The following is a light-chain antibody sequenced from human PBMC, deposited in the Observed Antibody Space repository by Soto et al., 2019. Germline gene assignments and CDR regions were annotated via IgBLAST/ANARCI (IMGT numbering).Light chain of an antibody. CDR3: SSYTSSSTVV. J-gene: IGLJ2*01. CDR2: EVS. V-gene: IGLV2-14*01. CDR1: SSDIGGYNH. Sequence: QSALTQPASVSGSPGRSITISCTGTSSDIGGYNHVSWYQQHPGKGPKLMIYEVSNRPSGVSHRFSGSKSGNTASLTISGLQAEDEADYYCSSYTSSSTVVFGGGTKLTVL.